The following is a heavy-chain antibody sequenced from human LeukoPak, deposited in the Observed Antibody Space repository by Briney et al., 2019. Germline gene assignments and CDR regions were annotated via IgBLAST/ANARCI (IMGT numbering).Heavy chain of an antibody. CDR2: IYYSGST. J-gene: IGHJ4*02. CDR3: ARVRLAAAGYDYYFDY. V-gene: IGHV4-59*01. D-gene: IGHD6-13*01. CDR1: GGSISSYY. Sequence: SETLSLTCTVSGGSISSYYWSWIRQPPGKGLEWIGYIYYSGSTNYNPSLKSRVTISVDTSKNQFSLKLSSVTAADTAVYYCARVRLAAAGYDYYFDYWGQGTLVTVSS.